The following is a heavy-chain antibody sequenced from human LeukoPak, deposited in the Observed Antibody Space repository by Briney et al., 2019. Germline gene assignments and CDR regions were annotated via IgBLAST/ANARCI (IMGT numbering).Heavy chain of an antibody. V-gene: IGHV4-39*01. CDR1: GGSISSSSYY. D-gene: IGHD6-6*01. CDR3: ARHVRMYSSSSTGDY. Sequence: PSETLSLTCTVSGGSISSSSYYWGWIRQPPGKGLEWIGSIYYSGSTYYNPSLKSRVTISVDTSKNQFSLKLSSVTAADTAVYYYARHVRMYSSSSTGDYWGQGTLVTVSS. CDR2: IYYSGST. J-gene: IGHJ4*02.